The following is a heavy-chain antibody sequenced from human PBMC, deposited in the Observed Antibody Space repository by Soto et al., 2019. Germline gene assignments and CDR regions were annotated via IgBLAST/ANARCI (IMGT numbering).Heavy chain of an antibody. J-gene: IGHJ4*02. V-gene: IGHV3-23*01. CDR1: GFTFSSYA. CDR2: ISGSGGST. D-gene: IGHD2-15*01. Sequence: GGSLRLSCAASGFTFSSYAMSWVRQAPGKGLEWVSAISGSGGSTYYADSVKGRFTISRDNSKNTLYLQMNSLRAEDTAVYYCAKDLDIVVVVAATGYFDYWGQGTLVTVSS. CDR3: AKDLDIVVVVAATGYFDY.